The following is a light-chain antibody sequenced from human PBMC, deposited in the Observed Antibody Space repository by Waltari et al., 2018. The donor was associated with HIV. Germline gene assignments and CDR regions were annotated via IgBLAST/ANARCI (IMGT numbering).Light chain of an antibody. J-gene: IGKJ5*01. Sequence: EVVLTQSPSTLSLSQGARATLSCRASQNIGNYLAWYQRKPGQAPRLLIYDASTRAPGIPARFSGSGSGTDFTLTISSLEPEDVAVYYCQQRSNWPPVTFGQGTRLEI. CDR3: QQRSNWPPVT. V-gene: IGKV3-11*01. CDR2: DAS. CDR1: QNIGNY.